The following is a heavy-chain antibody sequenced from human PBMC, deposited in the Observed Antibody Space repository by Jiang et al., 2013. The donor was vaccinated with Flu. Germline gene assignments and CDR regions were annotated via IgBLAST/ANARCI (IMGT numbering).Heavy chain of an antibody. D-gene: IGHD6-19*01. Sequence: SGAEVKKPGSSVKVSCKASGGTFSSYAISWVRQAPGQGLEWMGWISPYTGKKHYGQKFQGRVTMTTDTSTSTAYMELRNLRSDDTAVYYCARKLSDVVVAGGENWFDPWGQG. CDR2: ISPYTGKK. J-gene: IGHJ5*02. CDR1: GGTFSSYA. CDR3: ARKLSDVVVAGGENWFDP. V-gene: IGHV1-18*01.